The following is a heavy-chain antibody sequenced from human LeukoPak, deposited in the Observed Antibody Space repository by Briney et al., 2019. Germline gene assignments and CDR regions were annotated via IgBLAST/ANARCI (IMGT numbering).Heavy chain of an antibody. CDR3: ARHSGYDSGKYYYYGMDV. CDR1: SGSINGYY. CDR2: ISYSGST. D-gene: IGHD5-12*01. Sequence: KASETLSLTCTVSSGSINGYYWSWIRQPPGKGLEWVGYISYSGSTNYNPSLKSRVTISVDTSKNQFSLKLSSVTAADTAVYYCARHSGYDSGKYYYYGMDVWGQGTTVTVSS. V-gene: IGHV4-59*08. J-gene: IGHJ6*02.